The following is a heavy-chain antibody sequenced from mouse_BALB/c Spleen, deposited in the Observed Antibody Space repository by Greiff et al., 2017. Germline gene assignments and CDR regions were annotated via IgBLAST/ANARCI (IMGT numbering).Heavy chain of an antibody. CDR3: TRGYYRYDGYAMDY. D-gene: IGHD2-14*01. J-gene: IGHJ4*01. CDR1: GYTFPSYW. Sequence: EVQVVESGPVLARPGASVKMSCKASGYTFPSYWMHWVKQRPGQGLEWIGAIYPGNSDTSYNQKFKGKAKLTAVTSTSTAYMALSSLTNEDSAVYYCTRGYYRYDGYAMDYWGQGTSVTVSS. V-gene: IGHV1-5*01. CDR2: IYPGNSDT.